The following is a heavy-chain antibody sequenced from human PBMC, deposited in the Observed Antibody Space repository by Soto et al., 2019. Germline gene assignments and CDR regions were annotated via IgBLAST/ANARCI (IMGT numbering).Heavy chain of an antibody. J-gene: IGHJ4*02. Sequence: SVKVSCKASGGTFSSYAISWVRQAPGQGLEWMGGIIPIFGTANYAQKFHGRVTITADESTSTAYMELSSLRSEDTAVYYCAYSSGYYFPFDYWGQGTLVTVSS. CDR3: AYSSGYYFPFDY. V-gene: IGHV1-69*13. CDR1: GGTFSSYA. D-gene: IGHD3-22*01. CDR2: IIPIFGTA.